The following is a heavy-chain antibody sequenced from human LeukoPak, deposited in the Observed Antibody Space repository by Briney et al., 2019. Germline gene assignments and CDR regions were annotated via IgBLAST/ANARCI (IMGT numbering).Heavy chain of an antibody. J-gene: IGHJ5*02. CDR3: ASIGYCSSTSCYGRGWFDP. Sequence: SETLSLTCTVSGGSISTYYWSWIRQPPGKGLEWIGYIYYSGSTNYNPSLKSRVTISVDTSKNQFSLKLNSVTAADTAVYYCASIGYCSSTSCYGRGWFDPWGQGTLVTVSS. V-gene: IGHV4-59*12. D-gene: IGHD2-2*01. CDR1: GGSISTYY. CDR2: IYYSGST.